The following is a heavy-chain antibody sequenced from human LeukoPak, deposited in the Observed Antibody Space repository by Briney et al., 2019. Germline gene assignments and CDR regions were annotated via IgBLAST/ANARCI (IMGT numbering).Heavy chain of an antibody. Sequence: GGSLRLSCAASGFTFSSYAIHWVRQAPGKGLEWVAVISYDGSNKYYADSVKGRFTISRDNSKNTLYLQMNSLRAEDTAVYYCAKDGDYVWGSYRYTYYFDYWGQGTLVIVSS. CDR3: AKDGDYVWGSYRYTYYFDY. CDR2: ISYDGSNK. V-gene: IGHV3-30*18. D-gene: IGHD3-16*02. J-gene: IGHJ4*02. CDR1: GFTFSSYA.